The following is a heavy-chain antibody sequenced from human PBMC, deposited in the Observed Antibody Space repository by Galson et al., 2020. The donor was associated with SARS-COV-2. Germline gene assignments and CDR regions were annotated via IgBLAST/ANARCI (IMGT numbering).Heavy chain of an antibody. Sequence: GGSLRLSCAASGFTFSSYAMHWVRQAPGKGLEWVAVISYDGSNKYYADSVKGRFTISRDNSKNTLYLQMNSLRAEDTAVYYCARDSGSSFDPWGQGTLVTFSS. CDR1: GFTFSSYA. CDR2: ISYDGSNK. D-gene: IGHD1-26*01. CDR3: ARDSGSSFDP. J-gene: IGHJ5*02. V-gene: IGHV3-30*04.